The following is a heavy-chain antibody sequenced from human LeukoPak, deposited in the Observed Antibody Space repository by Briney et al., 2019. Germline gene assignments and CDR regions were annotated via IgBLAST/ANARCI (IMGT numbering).Heavy chain of an antibody. J-gene: IGHJ4*02. CDR3: ARGGLVAAGDY. D-gene: IGHD6-13*01. CDR2: INSDGSST. V-gene: IGHV3-74*01. Sequence: PGGSLRLSCAASGFTFSSYWMHWVRHAPGKGLVWVSHINSDGSSTNHADSVKGRFTISRDNAKNTLYLQMNSLRAEDTAMYYCARGGLVAAGDYWGQGTLVTVSS. CDR1: GFTFSSYW.